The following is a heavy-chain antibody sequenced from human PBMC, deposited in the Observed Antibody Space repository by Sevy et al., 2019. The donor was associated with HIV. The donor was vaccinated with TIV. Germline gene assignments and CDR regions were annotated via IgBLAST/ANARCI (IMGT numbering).Heavy chain of an antibody. Sequence: SETLSLTCTVSGGSISSGSYYWSRIRQPAGKGLEWIGRIYTSGSTNYNPSLKSRVTISVDTSKNQFSLKLSSVTAADTAVYYCARARRDVDTAMALYFDYWGQGTLVTVSS. CDR1: GGSISSGSYY. V-gene: IGHV4-61*02. CDR2: IYTSGST. CDR3: ARARRDVDTAMALYFDY. D-gene: IGHD5-18*01. J-gene: IGHJ4*02.